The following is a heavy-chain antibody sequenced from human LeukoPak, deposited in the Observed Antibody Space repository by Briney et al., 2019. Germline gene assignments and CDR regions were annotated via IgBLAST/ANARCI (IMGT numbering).Heavy chain of an antibody. CDR2: LYYSGST. J-gene: IGHJ4*01. Sequence: PSETLSLTCTVSGGSITSSGSYWGWIRQPPGKGLEWIGSLYYSGSTYYNPSLKSRVTISVDTSKNQFSLKLSSMTAADTAVYYCARRDSNHPFLLWGHGTLVTVSS. CDR3: ARRDSNHPFLL. D-gene: IGHD4-11*01. CDR1: GGSITSSGSY. V-gene: IGHV4-39*01.